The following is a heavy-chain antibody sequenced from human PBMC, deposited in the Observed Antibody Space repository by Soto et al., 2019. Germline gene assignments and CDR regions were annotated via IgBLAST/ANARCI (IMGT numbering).Heavy chain of an antibody. CDR1: GGSCIGYY. J-gene: IGHJ3*02. Sequence: LETLPLTSAVYGGSCIGYYWSWIRQPPGKGLEWIGEINHSGSTNYNPSLKSRVTISVDTSKNQFSLKLSSVTAADTAVYYCARGPLDCSGGSCYSGTRGAFDIWGQGTMVTVSS. CDR2: INHSGST. D-gene: IGHD2-15*01. CDR3: ARGPLDCSGGSCYSGTRGAFDI. V-gene: IGHV4-34*01.